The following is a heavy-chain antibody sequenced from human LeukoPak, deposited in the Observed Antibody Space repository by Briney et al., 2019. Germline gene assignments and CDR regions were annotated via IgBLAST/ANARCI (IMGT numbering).Heavy chain of an antibody. D-gene: IGHD3-22*01. J-gene: IGHJ5*02. CDR2: ISHDGGNK. CDR3: SGYNWLDP. CDR1: GFTFSSYG. V-gene: IGHV3-30*03. Sequence: PGGSLRLSCAASGFTFSSYGMHWVRQAPGKGLEWVAVISHDGGNKYYADSVKGRFTISRDNSKNTLYLQMNSLRAEDTAVYYCSGYNWLDPWGQGTLVTVSS.